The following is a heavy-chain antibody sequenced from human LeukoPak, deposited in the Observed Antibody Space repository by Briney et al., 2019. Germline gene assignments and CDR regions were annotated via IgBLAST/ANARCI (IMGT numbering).Heavy chain of an antibody. CDR2: IYYSGST. D-gene: IGHD4/OR15-4a*01. Sequence: SESLSLTCTVSGGSINSSSYYWGWIRQPPGKGLEWIGSIYYSGSTNYNPSLKSRVTVPVDKSKNHFSLKLSSVTAVDTAVYYCATARGAVFDYWGQGTLVPVSS. CDR3: ATARGAVFDY. V-gene: IGHV4-39*07. J-gene: IGHJ4*02. CDR1: GGSINSSSYY.